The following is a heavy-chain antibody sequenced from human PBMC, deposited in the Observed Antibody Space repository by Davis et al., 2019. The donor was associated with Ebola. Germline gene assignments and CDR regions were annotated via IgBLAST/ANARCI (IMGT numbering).Heavy chain of an antibody. J-gene: IGHJ4*02. Sequence: GESLKISCAASGFTVSGNHMNWVRQAPGKGLEWVSSISSSSSYIYYADSVKGRFTISRDNAKNSLYLQMNSLRVEDTAVYYCAKRLTTSCYDYWGQGTLVTVSS. CDR2: ISSSSSYI. CDR3: AKRLTTSCYDY. D-gene: IGHD4-11*01. CDR1: GFTVSGNH. V-gene: IGHV3-21*04.